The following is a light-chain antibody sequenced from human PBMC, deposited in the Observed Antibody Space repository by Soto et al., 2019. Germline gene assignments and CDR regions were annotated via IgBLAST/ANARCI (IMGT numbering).Light chain of an antibody. Sequence: QSALTQPRSVSGSPGQSVTISCTGTSSDVGAYNCVSWYQQHPGKAPKLMIYDVTKRPSGVPDRFSASKSGNTASLTISGLQAEDEADYYCCSYAGSFTHVVFGGGTQLTVL. CDR2: DVT. J-gene: IGLJ2*01. CDR3: CSYAGSFTHVV. CDR1: SSDVGAYNC. V-gene: IGLV2-11*01.